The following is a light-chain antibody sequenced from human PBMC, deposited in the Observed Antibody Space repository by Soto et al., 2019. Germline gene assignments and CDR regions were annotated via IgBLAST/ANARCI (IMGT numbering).Light chain of an antibody. J-gene: IGKJ1*01. V-gene: IGKV1-5*01. CDR2: DAS. Sequence: DIQMTQSPSTLSASVGDRVTITCRASQSISTWLAWYQQKPGKAPKLLIYDASTLQTGVPSRFSGSGSGTEFTLTISSLQPDDFATYYCQQYDSYSQTCGQGTKGDIK. CDR1: QSISTW. CDR3: QQYDSYSQT.